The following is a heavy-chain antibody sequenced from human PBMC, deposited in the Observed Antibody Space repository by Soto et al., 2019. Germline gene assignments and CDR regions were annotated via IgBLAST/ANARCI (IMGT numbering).Heavy chain of an antibody. Sequence: EVQLLESGGGLVQPGGSLRLSCAASGFTFSSYAMSWVRQAPGKGLEWVSAISGSGGSTYYADSVKGRFTISRDNSKNTLYLQMNSLRAEDTAVYYCAKDIVVVPAAILSGYYYYGMDVWGQGTTVTVSS. J-gene: IGHJ6*02. CDR2: ISGSGGST. CDR1: GFTFSSYA. D-gene: IGHD2-2*02. CDR3: AKDIVVVPAAILSGYYYYGMDV. V-gene: IGHV3-23*01.